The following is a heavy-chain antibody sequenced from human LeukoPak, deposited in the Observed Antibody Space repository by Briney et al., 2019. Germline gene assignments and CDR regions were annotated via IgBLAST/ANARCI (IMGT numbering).Heavy chain of an antibody. D-gene: IGHD3-22*01. CDR1: GFTFSNYW. J-gene: IGHJ4*02. Sequence: GGSLRLSRAPSGFTFSNYWIHWVRQAPGKGRVWVSRIDNAGSITTYAHSLKGRFTISRDNAENTLYLQINSLRVEDTAVYYCVRSAFHAGSGNYYDYWGQGTLVTVSS. CDR2: IDNAGSIT. V-gene: IGHV3-74*03. CDR3: VRSAFHAGSGNYYDY.